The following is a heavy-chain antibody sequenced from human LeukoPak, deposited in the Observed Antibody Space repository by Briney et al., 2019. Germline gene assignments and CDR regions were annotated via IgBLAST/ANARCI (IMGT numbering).Heavy chain of an antibody. Sequence: GGSLRLSCAASGFTFSSYGMSWVRQAPGKGLEWVSGISNNGGSTYYADSVKGRFTISRDNSKNTLYLQMNSLRAEDTAVYYCAKPVLGATGFDYWGQGTLVTVSS. CDR3: AKPVLGATGFDY. CDR1: GFTFSSYG. D-gene: IGHD1-26*01. V-gene: IGHV3-23*01. J-gene: IGHJ4*02. CDR2: ISNNGGST.